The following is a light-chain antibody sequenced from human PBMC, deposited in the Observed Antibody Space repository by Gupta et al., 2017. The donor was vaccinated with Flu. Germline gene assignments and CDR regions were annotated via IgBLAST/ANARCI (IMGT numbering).Light chain of an antibody. CDR1: QSVSSY. CDR2: DAS. V-gene: IGKV3-11*01. Sequence: VLPPTPATLSLSPGEGATLSCRASQSVSSYLAWYQQKPGQAPRLLIYDASNRATGIPARFSGSGSGTDFTLTISSLEPEDFAIYYCQQRGNWPYTFGQGTKLDIK. J-gene: IGKJ2*01. CDR3: QQRGNWPYT.